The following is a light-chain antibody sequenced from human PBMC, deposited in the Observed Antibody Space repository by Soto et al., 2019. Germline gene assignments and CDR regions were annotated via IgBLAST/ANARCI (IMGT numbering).Light chain of an antibody. CDR1: SSDVGGYNY. J-gene: IGLJ1*01. V-gene: IGLV2-8*02. CDR3: SSYAGSNREV. Sequence: QSVLTQPPSASRSPGQSVTISCTGTSSDVGGYNYVSWYQQHPGKAPKLMIYEVSKRPSGVPDRFSGSKSGNTASLTVSGLQAEGEAAYYCSSYAGSNREVFGTGTKVTVL. CDR2: EVS.